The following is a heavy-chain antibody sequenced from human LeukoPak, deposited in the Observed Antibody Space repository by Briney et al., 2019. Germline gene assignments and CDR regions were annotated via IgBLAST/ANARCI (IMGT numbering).Heavy chain of an antibody. J-gene: IGHJ4*02. CDR3: ARTLTGTVFDS. Sequence: SETRSLTCTVSGVSFINYYWSWIRQPAGKGLEWIGRIYTSGNTHYNPSLKSRVTLSVDTSENQFSLNLNSVTAADTAVYYCARTLTGTVFDSWGQGALVTVSS. CDR1: GVSFINYY. CDR2: IYTSGNT. D-gene: IGHD1-14*01. V-gene: IGHV4-4*07.